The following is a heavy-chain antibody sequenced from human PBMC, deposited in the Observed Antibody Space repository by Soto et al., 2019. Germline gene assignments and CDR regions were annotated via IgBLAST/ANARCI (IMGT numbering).Heavy chain of an antibody. CDR3: ARVGRVVAATGWFDP. CDR1: GYTFTSYG. V-gene: IGHV1-18*01. J-gene: IGHJ5*02. Sequence: ASVKVSCKASGYTFTSYGISWVRQAPGQGLEWMGCISAYNGNTNYAQKLQGRVTMTTDTSTSTAYMELRSLRSDDTAVYYCARVGRVVAATGWFDPWGQGTLVTVSS. D-gene: IGHD2-15*01. CDR2: ISAYNGNT.